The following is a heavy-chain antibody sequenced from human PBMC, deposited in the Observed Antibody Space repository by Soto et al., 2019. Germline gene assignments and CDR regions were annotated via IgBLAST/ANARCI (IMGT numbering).Heavy chain of an antibody. CDR2: ISYDGSNK. J-gene: IGHJ4*02. V-gene: IGHV3-30-3*01. Sequence: QVQLVESGGGVVQPGRSLRLSCAASGFTFSSYAMHWVRQAPGKGLEWVAVISYDGSNKYYADSVKGRFTISRDNSKNTLDLQMNSLRAEDTAVYYCAREATTSFDYWGQGTLVTVSS. D-gene: IGHD5-12*01. CDR1: GFTFSSYA. CDR3: AREATTSFDY.